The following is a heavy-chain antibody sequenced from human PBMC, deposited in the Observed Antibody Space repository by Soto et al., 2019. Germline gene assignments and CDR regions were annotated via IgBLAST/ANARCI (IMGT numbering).Heavy chain of an antibody. J-gene: IGHJ6*02. CDR3: ARNPSSSWYWNYYGMDV. Sequence: SETLSLTCTVSGGSISSYYWSWIRQPPGKGLEWIGYIYYSGSTNYNPSLKSRVTISVDTSKNQFSLKLSSVTAADTAVYYCARNPSSSWYWNYYGMDVWGQGTTVTVSS. CDR1: GGSISSYY. V-gene: IGHV4-59*01. D-gene: IGHD6-13*01. CDR2: IYYSGST.